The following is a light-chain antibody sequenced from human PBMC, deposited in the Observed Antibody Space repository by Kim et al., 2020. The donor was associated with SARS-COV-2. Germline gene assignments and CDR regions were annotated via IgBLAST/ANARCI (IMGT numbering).Light chain of an antibody. J-gene: IGKJ2*01. CDR2: GAS. CDR3: HQYYSLPPYT. CDR1: QGISTY. Sequence: AIRMTQSPSSLSASTGDRVTITCRASQGISTYLAWYQQKPGKTPKLLIYGASTLQSGVPSRFSGSGSGTDFTLTISRLQSEDFGAYYCHQYYSLPPYTCGQGTKLEIK. V-gene: IGKV1-8*01.